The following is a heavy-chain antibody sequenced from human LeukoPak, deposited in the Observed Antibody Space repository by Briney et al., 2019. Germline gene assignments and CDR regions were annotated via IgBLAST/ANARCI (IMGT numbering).Heavy chain of an antibody. D-gene: IGHD5-18*01. CDR2: ISGSGGST. CDR1: GFKLSSYM. CDR3: AKDYSELTAMAVDY. V-gene: IGHV3-23*01. Sequence: GGSLRLSCAASGFKLSSYMLNWVRQAPGKGLEWVSAISGSGGSTYYADSVKGRFTISRDNSKNTLYLQMNSLRAEDTAVYYCAKDYSELTAMAVDYWGQGTLVTVSS. J-gene: IGHJ4*02.